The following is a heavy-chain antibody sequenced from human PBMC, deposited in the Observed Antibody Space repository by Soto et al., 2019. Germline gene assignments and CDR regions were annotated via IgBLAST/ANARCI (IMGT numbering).Heavy chain of an antibody. CDR1: GFTFSSYA. CDR3: AREVSGLAARRAKEYNWFDP. Sequence: PGGSLRLSCAASGFTFSSYAMHWVRQAPGKGLEWVAVISYDGSNKYYADSVKGRFTISRDNSKNTLYLQMNSLRAEDTAVYYCAREVSGLAARRAKEYNWFDPWGQGTLVTSPQ. V-gene: IGHV3-30-3*01. J-gene: IGHJ5*02. D-gene: IGHD6-6*01. CDR2: ISYDGSNK.